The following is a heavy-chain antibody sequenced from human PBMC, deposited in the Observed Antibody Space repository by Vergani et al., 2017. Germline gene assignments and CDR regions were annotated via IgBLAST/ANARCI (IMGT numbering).Heavy chain of an antibody. J-gene: IGHJ6*03. Sequence: QLQLQESGPGLVKPSETLSLTCTVSGGSISSSSYYWGWIRQPPGKGLEWIGSIYYSGSTYYNPSLKSRVTISVDTSKNQFSLKLSSVTAADTAVYYCARRCCVVAGMRGYYYYYYMDVWGKGTTVTVSS. CDR2: IYYSGST. V-gene: IGHV4-39*01. CDR1: GGSISSSSYY. CDR3: ARRCCVVAGMRGYYYYYYMDV. D-gene: IGHD6-19*01.